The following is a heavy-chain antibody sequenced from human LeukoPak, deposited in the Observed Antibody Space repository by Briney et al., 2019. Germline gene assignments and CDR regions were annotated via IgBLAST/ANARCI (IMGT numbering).Heavy chain of an antibody. CDR2: INXXXXXT. D-gene: IGHD4-23*01. Sequence: RINXXXXXTSYADXXXXXXTXSRDYAKNTLYLQMNSLRAEXTAVYYCARGYGGNSDWYFDLWGRGTLVTVSS. V-gene: IGHV3-74*01. CDR3: ARGYGGNSDWYFDL. J-gene: IGHJ2*01.